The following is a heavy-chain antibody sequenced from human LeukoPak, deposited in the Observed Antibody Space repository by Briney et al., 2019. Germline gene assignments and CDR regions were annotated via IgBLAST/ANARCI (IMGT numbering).Heavy chain of an antibody. CDR2: INHSGST. D-gene: IGHD6-19*01. J-gene: IGHJ4*02. V-gene: IGHV4-34*01. Sequence: SETLSLTCAVYGGSFSGYYWSWIRQPPGKGLEWIGEINHSGSTNYNPSLKSRVTISVDTSKNQFSLKLSSVTAADTAVYYCARRGSGWYVGDYYFDYWGQGTLVTVSS. CDR1: GGSFSGYY. CDR3: ARRGSGWYVGDYYFDY.